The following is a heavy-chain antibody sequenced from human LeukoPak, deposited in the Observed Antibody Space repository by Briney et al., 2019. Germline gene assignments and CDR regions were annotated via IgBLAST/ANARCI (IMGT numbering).Heavy chain of an antibody. CDR1: GYTFTDYY. Sequence: ASVKVSCKASGYTFTDYYMHWVRQAPGQGLEWMGWINPNSGGTNYAQKFQGRVTMTRDTSISTAYMELSRLRSDDTAVYYCARDRLYCSSTSCYSDAFDIWGQGTMVTVSS. D-gene: IGHD2-2*01. J-gene: IGHJ3*02. V-gene: IGHV1-2*02. CDR2: INPNSGGT. CDR3: ARDRLYCSSTSCYSDAFDI.